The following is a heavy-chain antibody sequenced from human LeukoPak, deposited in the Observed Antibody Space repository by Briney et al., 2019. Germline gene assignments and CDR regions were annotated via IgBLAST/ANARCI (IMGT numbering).Heavy chain of an antibody. D-gene: IGHD2-15*01. CDR3: QKVREAPTCYLDF. Sequence: PGGSLRLSCAASGFSFSTYWMVWVREVPEKGLEWVSRIKSDGTGATYAASVNGRFTISRDNAEKTLYLQMNSLRAEDTAIYYCQKVREAPTCYLDFWAKGPRVPVSS. CDR1: GFSFSTYW. J-gene: IGHJ6*04. CDR2: IKSDGTGA. V-gene: IGHV3-74*01.